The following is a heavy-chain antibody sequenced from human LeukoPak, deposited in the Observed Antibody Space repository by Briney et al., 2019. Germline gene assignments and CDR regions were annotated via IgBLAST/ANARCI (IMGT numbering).Heavy chain of an antibody. D-gene: IGHD3-22*01. V-gene: IGHV4-30-4*08. CDR2: IYYSGST. J-gene: IGHJ4*02. Sequence: SETLSLTCTVSGGSISSSSYYWGWIRQPPGKGLEWIGYIYYSGSTYYNPSLKSRVTISVDTSKNQFSLKLSSVTAADTAVYYCARDSWDSIYYDSSGPNHYFDYWGQGTLVTVSS. CDR1: GGSISSSSYY. CDR3: ARDSWDSIYYDSSGPNHYFDY.